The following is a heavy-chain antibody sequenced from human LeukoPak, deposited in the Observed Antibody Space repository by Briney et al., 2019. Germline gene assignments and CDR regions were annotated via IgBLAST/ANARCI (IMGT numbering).Heavy chain of an antibody. V-gene: IGHV4-61*02. CDR3: ARSGFRRTMITLDWFDP. J-gene: IGHJ5*02. Sequence: SQTLSLTCTVSGGSISSGSYYWSWIRQPAGKGLEWIGRIYTSGSTNYNPSLKSRVTISVDTSKNQFSLKLSSVTAADTAVYYCARSGFRRTMITLDWFDPWGQGTLVTVSS. D-gene: IGHD3-16*01. CDR1: GGSISSGSYY. CDR2: IYTSGST.